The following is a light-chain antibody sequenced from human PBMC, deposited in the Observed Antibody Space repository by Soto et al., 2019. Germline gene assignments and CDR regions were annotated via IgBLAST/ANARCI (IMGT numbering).Light chain of an antibody. CDR2: DAS. CDR3: QQYAYWWA. V-gene: IGKV3-15*01. J-gene: IGKJ1*01. Sequence: EIVMTQSPATLSVSPGERVTLSCRASQSIVSHLAWHQQKPGQAPRLLIHDASTGATSIPARFSGSGSGTDFTLTISSLQSEDVAVYYCQQYAYWWAFGQGTKVDIK. CDR1: QSIVSH.